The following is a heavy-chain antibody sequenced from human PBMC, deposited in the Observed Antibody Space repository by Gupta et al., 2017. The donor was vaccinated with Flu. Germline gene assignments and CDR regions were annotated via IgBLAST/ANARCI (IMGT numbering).Heavy chain of an antibody. D-gene: IGHD7-27*01. V-gene: IGHV3-11*01. Sequence: TLSDYYMSWIRQAPGKGLQWLSYMTNRGNTLYYADSVKGRFTVSRDNAKNSLYLQMSNLSAEDTAVYYCARDSANWGTYFYFYMDVWGKGTPVTVSS. CDR1: TLSDYY. CDR3: ARDSANWGTYFYFYMDV. CDR2: MTNRGNTL. J-gene: IGHJ6*03.